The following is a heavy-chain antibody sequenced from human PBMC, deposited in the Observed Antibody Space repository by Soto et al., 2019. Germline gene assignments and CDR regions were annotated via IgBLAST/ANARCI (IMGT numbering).Heavy chain of an antibody. J-gene: IGHJ4*02. CDR1: GFTFSSYS. CDR3: ARAGGIVVVPAAMAPDY. CDR2: ISSSSSYI. Sequence: GGSLRLSCAASGFTFSSYSMNWVRQAPGKGLEWVSSISSSSSYIYYADSVKGRFTISRDNAKNSLYLQMNSLRAEDTAVYYCARAGGIVVVPAAMAPDYWGQGTLVTVSS. V-gene: IGHV3-21*01. D-gene: IGHD2-2*01.